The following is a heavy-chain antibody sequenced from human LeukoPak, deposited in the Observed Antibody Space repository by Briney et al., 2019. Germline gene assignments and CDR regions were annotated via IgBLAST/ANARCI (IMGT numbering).Heavy chain of an antibody. J-gene: IGHJ6*02. Sequence: SVKVSCKASGGTFSSYAISWVRQAPGQGLEWMGGIIPIFGTANYAQKFQGRVTITADESTSTAYMELSSLRSEDTAVYYCARGPLGYCSGTSCYQGYYYYGMDVWGQGTTVTVSS. CDR2: IIPIFGTA. CDR1: GGTFSSYA. V-gene: IGHV1-69*01. D-gene: IGHD2-2*01. CDR3: ARGPLGYCSGTSCYQGYYYYGMDV.